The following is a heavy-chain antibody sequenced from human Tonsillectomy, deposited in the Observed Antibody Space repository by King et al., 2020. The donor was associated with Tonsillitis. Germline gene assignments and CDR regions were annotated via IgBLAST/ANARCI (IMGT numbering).Heavy chain of an antibody. CDR2: IRWSSGRI. CDR1: GFTFYDYV. CDR3: TKDWEPSIFCYFDS. J-gene: IGHJ4*02. Sequence: VQLVESGGGLVQPGRSLRLSFVVSGFTFYDYVMHWVRPAPGKGLEWGSGIRWSSGRIGYADSVKGRFTISRDNAKNSLFLQMNSLRAEDTALYFCTKDWEPSIFCYFDSWGQGTLVTVSS. V-gene: IGHV3-9*01. D-gene: IGHD1-26*01.